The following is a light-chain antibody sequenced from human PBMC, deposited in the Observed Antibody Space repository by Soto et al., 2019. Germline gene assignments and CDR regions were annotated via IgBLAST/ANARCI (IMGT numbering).Light chain of an antibody. CDR1: STNIGTKG. J-gene: IGLJ2*01. V-gene: IGLV1-36*01. CDR3: DAWDDSLNGSVV. Sequence: QSVLTQPPSVSAAPRQRVTISCSGSSTNIGTKGVNWYQQHPGKAPKLLIYYDDLLASGVSDRFSGSKSGTSASLVISGLQSEDEADYYCDAWDDSLNGSVVFGGGTKVTVL. CDR2: YDD.